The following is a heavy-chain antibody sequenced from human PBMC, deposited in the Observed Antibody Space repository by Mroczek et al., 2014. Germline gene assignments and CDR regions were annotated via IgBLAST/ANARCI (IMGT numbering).Heavy chain of an antibody. Sequence: QVQLVQSGGGVVQPGRSLRLSCAASGFTFSSYGMHWVRQAPGKGLEWVAVIWYDGSNKYYADSVKGRFTISRDNSKNTLYLQMNSLRAEDTAVYYCARDGSSSYYYYYYMDVVGQRDHGHRLL. J-gene: IGHJ6*03. V-gene: IGHV3-33*01. CDR2: IWYDGSNK. D-gene: IGHD6-6*01. CDR1: GFTFSSYG. CDR3: ARDGSSSYYYYYYMDV.